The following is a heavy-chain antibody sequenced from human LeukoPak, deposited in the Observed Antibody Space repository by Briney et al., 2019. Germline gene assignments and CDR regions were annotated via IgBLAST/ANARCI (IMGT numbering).Heavy chain of an antibody. CDR1: GGTFSSYA. CDR3: ARDPTSGWYSGYSDY. CDR2: IIPIFGTA. V-gene: IGHV1-69*13. D-gene: IGHD6-19*01. Sequence: ASVKVSCKASGGTFSSYAISWVRQAPGQGLEWMGGIIPIFGTANYAQKFQGRVTITADESTSTAYMELSSLRSEDTAVYYCARDPTSGWYSGYSDYWGQGTLVTVSS. J-gene: IGHJ4*02.